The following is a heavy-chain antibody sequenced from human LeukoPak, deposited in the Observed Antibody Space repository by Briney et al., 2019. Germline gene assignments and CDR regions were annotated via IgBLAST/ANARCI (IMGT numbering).Heavy chain of an antibody. CDR1: GFTFNNYA. Sequence: PGGSLRLSCAASGFTFNNYAMSWVRQAPGKGLEWVSSISGSGGRTYYADSVKGRFTISRDNSKNTLYLQMNSLRAEDTAVYYCARDLVGLPLESWGQGTLVTVSS. V-gene: IGHV3-23*01. D-gene: IGHD2-15*01. J-gene: IGHJ4*02. CDR2: ISGSGGRT. CDR3: ARDLVGLPLES.